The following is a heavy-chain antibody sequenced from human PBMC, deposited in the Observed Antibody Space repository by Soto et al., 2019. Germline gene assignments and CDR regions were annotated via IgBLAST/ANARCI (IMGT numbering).Heavy chain of an antibody. Sequence: GGSLRLSCAASGFTFSNVWLSWVRQGHGKGLEWLGRIKSRTENETADYASPARGRFIISRDDSKNMLYLQLNSLKSEDTGVYYCLTVLPHDNSWFDYWGQGTPVTVSS. CDR3: LTVLPHDNSWFDY. CDR1: GFTFSNVW. J-gene: IGHJ4*02. V-gene: IGHV3-15*01. D-gene: IGHD4-4*01. CDR2: IKSRTENETA.